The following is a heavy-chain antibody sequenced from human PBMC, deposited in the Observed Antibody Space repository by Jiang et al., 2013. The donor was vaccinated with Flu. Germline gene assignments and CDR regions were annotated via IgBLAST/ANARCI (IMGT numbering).Heavy chain of an antibody. CDR2: KWYN. V-gene: IGHV6-1*01. D-gene: IGHD4-17*01. Sequence: KWYNDYAVSVKSRITINADTSKNQFSLQLKSVTPEDTAVYYCAREATVTTSWDYWGQGTLVTVSS. CDR3: AREATVTTSWDY. J-gene: IGHJ4*02.